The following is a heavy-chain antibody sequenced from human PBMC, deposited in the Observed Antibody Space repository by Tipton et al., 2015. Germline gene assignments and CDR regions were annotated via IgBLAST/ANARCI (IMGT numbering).Heavy chain of an antibody. V-gene: IGHV3-53*01. D-gene: IGHD4-17*01. CDR2: IYIGGGT. Sequence: SLRLSCAASAFTVSDNYISWVRQAPGKGLEWVSVIYIGGGTYYADSVKGRFTISRDNAKNSLYLQMNSLRDDDMAVYYCARDDGDYVLGEFDYWGQGTLVTVSS. CDR3: ARDDGDYVLGEFDY. CDR1: AFTVSDNY. J-gene: IGHJ4*02.